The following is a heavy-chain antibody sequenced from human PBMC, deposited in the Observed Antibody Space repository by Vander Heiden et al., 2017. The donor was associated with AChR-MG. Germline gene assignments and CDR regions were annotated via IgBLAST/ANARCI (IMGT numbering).Heavy chain of an antibody. D-gene: IGHD2-2*01. CDR3: ARYCSTTNCYNTYLGWFDP. Sequence: QVQLQESGPGLVKPSETLSLTCTVSGASIRSYFWGWLRQTPGKGLEWIAYMYHTGSTNYNPSLKSRVTISIDTSKNQFSLRLNSVTAADTAVYYCARYCSTTNCYNTYLGWFDPWGQGTLVTVSS. V-gene: IGHV4-59*01. CDR1: GASIRSYF. J-gene: IGHJ5*02. CDR2: MYHTGST.